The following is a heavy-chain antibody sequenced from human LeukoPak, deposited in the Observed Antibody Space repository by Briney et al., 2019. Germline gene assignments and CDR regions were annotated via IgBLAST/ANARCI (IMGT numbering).Heavy chain of an antibody. Sequence: GRSLRLSCAASGFTFSSYGMHWVRQAPGKGLEWVAVISYDGSNKYYADSVKGRFTISRDNSKNTLYLQMNSLRAEDTAVYYCAKERPFGYDSSGYYLDYWGQGTLVTVSS. CDR2: ISYDGSNK. D-gene: IGHD3-22*01. CDR1: GFTFSSYG. CDR3: AKERPFGYDSSGYYLDY. V-gene: IGHV3-30*18. J-gene: IGHJ4*02.